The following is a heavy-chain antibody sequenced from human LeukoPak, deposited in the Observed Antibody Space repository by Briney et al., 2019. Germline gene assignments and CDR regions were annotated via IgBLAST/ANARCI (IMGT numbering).Heavy chain of an antibody. CDR3: ARDLGYCSTTSCLRNWFDP. CDR1: GYTFTSYG. V-gene: IGHV1-18*01. J-gene: IGHJ5*02. CDR2: ISAYNSNT. D-gene: IGHD2-2*01. Sequence: ASVKVSCKASGYTFTSYGISWVRQAPGQGLEWMGWISAYNSNTNYAQKLQGRVTMTTETSTSTVYMELRSLRSDDTAVYYCARDLGYCSTTSCLRNWFDPWGQGTLVTVSS.